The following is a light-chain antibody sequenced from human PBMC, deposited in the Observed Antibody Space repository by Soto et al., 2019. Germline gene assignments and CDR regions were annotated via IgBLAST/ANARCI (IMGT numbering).Light chain of an antibody. CDR2: EVS. V-gene: IGLV2-23*02. J-gene: IGLJ1*01. CDR1: SSDVGSYNL. Sequence: QSALTQPASVSGSPGQSITIPCTGTSSDVGSYNLVSWYQQHPGKAPKLMIYEVSKRPSGVSNRFSGSKSGNTASLTISGLQAEDEADDYCCSYEGSSTPLVFGTGTKLTVL. CDR3: CSYEGSSTPLV.